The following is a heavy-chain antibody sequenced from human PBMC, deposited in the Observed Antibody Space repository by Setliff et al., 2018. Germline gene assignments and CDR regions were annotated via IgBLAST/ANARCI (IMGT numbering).Heavy chain of an antibody. CDR3: ARAAKYDSSGYYGFWFDP. V-gene: IGHV4-39*07. D-gene: IGHD3-22*01. CDR1: GGSISTNTYF. CDR2: TYYSGDT. Sequence: PSETLSLTCTVSGGSISTNTYFWGWIRQPPGKGLEWIGNTYYSGDTYYNPSLKSRVTISVDTSKNQFSLRLSSVTAADTAVYYCARAAKYDSSGYYGFWFDPWGQGNLVTVSS. J-gene: IGHJ5*02.